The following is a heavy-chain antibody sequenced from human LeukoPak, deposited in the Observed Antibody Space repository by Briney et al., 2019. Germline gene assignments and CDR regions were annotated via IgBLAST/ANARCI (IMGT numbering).Heavy chain of an antibody. CDR3: ARDLQPLTTGIERYYYGMDV. V-gene: IGHV1-18*01. CDR1: GYTFTSYG. CDR2: ISAYNGNT. J-gene: IGHJ6*02. Sequence: ASVKVSCKASGYTFTSYGISWVRQAPGQGLEWMGWISAYNGNTNYAQKLQGRVTMTTDTSTSTPYMELRSLRSDDTAVYYCARDLQPLTTGIERYYYGMDVWGQGTTVTVSS. D-gene: IGHD1-1*01.